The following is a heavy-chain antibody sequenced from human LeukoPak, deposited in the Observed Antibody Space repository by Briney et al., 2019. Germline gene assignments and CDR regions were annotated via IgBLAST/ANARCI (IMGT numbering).Heavy chain of an antibody. CDR3: ARDRRRLRGMNGDGDAFDI. CDR2: IYSDGSI. V-gene: IGHV3-53*01. Sequence: GGSLRLSCAASGFSVRSNYISWVRQAPGRGLEWVSMIYSDGSIFHADSVKGRFTMSRDNSRNTLDLQMNSLRVEDTAVYFCARDRRRLRGMNGDGDAFDIWGQGTMVTVSS. D-gene: IGHD1-1*01. J-gene: IGHJ3*02. CDR1: GFSVRSNY.